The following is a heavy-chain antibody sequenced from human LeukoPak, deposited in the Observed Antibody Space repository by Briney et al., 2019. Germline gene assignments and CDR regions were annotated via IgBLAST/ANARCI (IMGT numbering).Heavy chain of an antibody. CDR3: ARDRYCSSTSCFTHWFDP. CDR2: IYYSGGT. J-gene: IGHJ5*02. Sequence: SETLSLTCTVSGGSISSTTYYWSWIRQPPGKGLEWIGSIYYSGGTYYNPSLKSRVTISVDTSKNQFSLKLSSVTAADTAVYYCARDRYCSSTSCFTHWFDPWGQGTLVTVSS. V-gene: IGHV4-39*07. D-gene: IGHD2-2*01. CDR1: GGSISSTTYY.